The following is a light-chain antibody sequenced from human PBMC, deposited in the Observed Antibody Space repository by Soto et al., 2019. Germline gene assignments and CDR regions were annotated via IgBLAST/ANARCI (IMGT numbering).Light chain of an antibody. CDR3: NSYTSSTSRPYV. CDR1: TNHVRVYNS. J-gene: IGLJ1*01. Sequence: QSVLGHPASVAGSPGQSIPNSCTGTTNHVRVYNSVSWYQQHPGKAPKLLIFEVSSRPSGVSNRFSVSKSGNTASLTIPALQAEDEADHFCNSYTSSTSRPYVFGTGTKVTVL. CDR2: EVS. V-gene: IGLV2-14*01.